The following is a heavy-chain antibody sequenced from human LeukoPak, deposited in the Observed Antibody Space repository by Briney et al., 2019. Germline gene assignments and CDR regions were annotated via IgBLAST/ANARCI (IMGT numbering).Heavy chain of an antibody. Sequence: PGGSLRLSCAASGFTFCSYAMHWVRQAPGKGLEWVAVISYDGSNKYYADSVKGRFTISRDNSKNTLYLQMNSLRAEDTAVYYCARDRGALTGYYDYWGQGTLVTVSS. CDR2: ISYDGSNK. V-gene: IGHV3-30-3*01. CDR1: GFTFCSYA. CDR3: ARDRGALTGYYDY. J-gene: IGHJ4*02. D-gene: IGHD3-9*01.